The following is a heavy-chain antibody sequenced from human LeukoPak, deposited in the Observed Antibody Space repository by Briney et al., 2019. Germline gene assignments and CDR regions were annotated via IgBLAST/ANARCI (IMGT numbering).Heavy chain of an antibody. CDR3: ARDWAYDSSGYLLDDAFDI. CDR2: ISSSSSYI. CDR1: GFTFSSYA. J-gene: IGHJ3*02. D-gene: IGHD3-22*01. Sequence: GGSLRLSCAASGFTFSSYAMSWVRQAPGKGLEWVSSISSSSSYIYYADSVKGRFTISRDNAKNSLYLQMNSLRAEDTAVYYCARDWAYDSSGYLLDDAFDIWGQGTMVTVSS. V-gene: IGHV3-21*01.